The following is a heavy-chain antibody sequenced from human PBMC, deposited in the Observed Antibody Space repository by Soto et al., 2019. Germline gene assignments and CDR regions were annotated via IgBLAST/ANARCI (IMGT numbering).Heavy chain of an antibody. CDR3: AKDLDYYYYCMDV. J-gene: IGHJ6*02. CDR2: ISYDGSNK. V-gene: IGHV3-30*18. CDR1: GFTFSSYG. Sequence: QVQLVESVGGVVQPGRSLRLSCAASGFTFSSYGMHWVRQAPGKGLEWVAVISYDGSNKYYADSVKGRFTISRDNSQNTLYLQMNSLRAEDTAVYYCAKDLDYYYYCMDVWGQGTTVTVS.